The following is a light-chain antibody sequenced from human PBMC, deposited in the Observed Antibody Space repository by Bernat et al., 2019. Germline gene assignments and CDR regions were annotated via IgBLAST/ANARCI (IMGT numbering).Light chain of an antibody. V-gene: IGKV1-16*01. CDR1: QAISKY. J-gene: IGKJ4*01. Sequence: DIQMTQSPSSLSASVGDRVTITCRATQAISKYLAWVQQKAGKAPKSLIYGASTLFSGVPSRFSGSGSETDFTLTISSLQPEDSATYYCQQYDRYPLAFGGGTKVEVK. CDR3: QQYDRYPLA. CDR2: GAS.